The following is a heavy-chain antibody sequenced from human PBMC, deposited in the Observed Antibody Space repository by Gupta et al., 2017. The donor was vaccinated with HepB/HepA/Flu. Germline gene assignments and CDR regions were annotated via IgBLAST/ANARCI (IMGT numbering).Heavy chain of an antibody. CDR3: ARVISPHRYDSSGPYDY. D-gene: IGHD3-22*01. J-gene: IGHJ4*02. V-gene: IGHV3-33*01. Sequence: QVQLVESGGGVVQPGRSLRLSCAASGFTFSSYGMHWVRQAPGKGLEWVAVIWYDGSNKYYADSVKGRFTISRDNSKNTLYLQMNSLRAEDTAVYYCARVISPHRYDSSGPYDYWCQGTLVTVSS. CDR1: GFTFSSYG. CDR2: IWYDGSNK.